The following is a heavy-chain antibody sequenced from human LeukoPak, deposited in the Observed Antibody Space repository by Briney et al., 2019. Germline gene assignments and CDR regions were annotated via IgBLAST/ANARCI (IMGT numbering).Heavy chain of an antibody. Sequence: GGSLRLSCAASGFTFSNAWMSWVRQAPGKGREWVGRIKSKTDGGTTDYAAPVKGRFTISRDDSKNTLYLQMNSLKTEDTAVYYCTTGGNQRRDGYSYWGQGTPVTVSS. CDR3: TTGGNQRRDGYSY. J-gene: IGHJ4*02. D-gene: IGHD5-24*01. CDR1: GFTFSNAW. CDR2: IKSKTDGGTT. V-gene: IGHV3-15*01.